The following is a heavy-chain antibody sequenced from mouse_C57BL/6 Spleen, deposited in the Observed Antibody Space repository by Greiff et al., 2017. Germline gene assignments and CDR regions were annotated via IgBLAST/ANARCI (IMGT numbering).Heavy chain of an antibody. CDR1: GYTFTSYW. CDR2: IDPSDSET. Sequence: VQLQQPGAELVRPGSSVKLSCKASGYTFTSYWMHWVKQRPIQGLEWIGNIDPSDSETHYNQKFKDKATLTVDKSSSTAYMQLSSLTSEDSAVYYCARRDWDGGDYWGQGTSVTVSS. CDR3: ARRDWDGGDY. D-gene: IGHD4-1*01. J-gene: IGHJ4*01. V-gene: IGHV1-52*01.